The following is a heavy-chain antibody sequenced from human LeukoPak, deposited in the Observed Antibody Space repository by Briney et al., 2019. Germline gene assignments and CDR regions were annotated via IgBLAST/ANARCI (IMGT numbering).Heavy chain of an antibody. V-gene: IGHV3-21*01. D-gene: IGHD3-10*01. J-gene: IGHJ3*02. CDR3: ARAQQSMVRGVIIPHDAFDI. CDR2: ISSSSSYI. Sequence: GGSLRLSCAASGFSLSTYSMNWVRQAPGKGLEWVSFISSSSSYIYYADSVKGRFTISRDNAKNSLYLQMNSLRAEDTAVYYCARAQQSMVRGVIIPHDAFDIWGQGTMVTVSS. CDR1: GFSLSTYS.